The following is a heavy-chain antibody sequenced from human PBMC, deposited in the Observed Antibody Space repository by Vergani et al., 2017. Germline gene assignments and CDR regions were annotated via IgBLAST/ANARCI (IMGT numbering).Heavy chain of an antibody. CDR1: GGSISGGDHY. V-gene: IGHV4-30-4*01. CDR3: ASDLAPYYFEY. D-gene: IGHD3-10*01. Sequence: VQLQESGPGLLKPSDTLSLSCNVSGGSISGGDHYWNRIRQSPGKGLEWIGYIYYSGGTVYNPSLKSRVSISVDTSENQLFLRMTSVTAADTAVYYCASDLAPYYFEYWGQGSLVTVSS. CDR2: IYYSGGT. J-gene: IGHJ4*02.